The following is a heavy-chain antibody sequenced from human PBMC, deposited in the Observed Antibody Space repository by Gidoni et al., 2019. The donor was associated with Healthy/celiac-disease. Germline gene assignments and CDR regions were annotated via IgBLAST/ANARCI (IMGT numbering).Heavy chain of an antibody. CDR2: INPSGGST. J-gene: IGHJ3*02. D-gene: IGHD3-10*01. CDR1: GYTFTSYY. V-gene: IGHV1-46*01. Sequence: QVQLVQSGAEVKKPGASVKVSCKASGYTFTSYYMHWVRQAPGQGLEWMGIINPSGGSTSYAQKFQGRVTMTRDTSTSTVYMELSSLRSEDTAVYYCARDTPMVRGVMGPAYAFDIWGQGTMVTVSS. CDR3: ARDTPMVRGVMGPAYAFDI.